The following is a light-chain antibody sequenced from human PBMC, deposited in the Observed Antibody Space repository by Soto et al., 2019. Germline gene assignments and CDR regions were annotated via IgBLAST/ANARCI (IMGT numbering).Light chain of an antibody. CDR1: SSDVGGYTY. V-gene: IGLV2-14*01. CDR2: EVN. J-gene: IGLJ1*01. Sequence: QSVLTQPASVSWSPRQSITISCTGASSDVGGYTYVSWYQQHPGKAPKLMIYEVNNRPSGVSNRFSGSKSGNTASLTISGLQAEDEADYYCSSYTSSSTLYVFGTGTKV. CDR3: SSYTSSSTLYV.